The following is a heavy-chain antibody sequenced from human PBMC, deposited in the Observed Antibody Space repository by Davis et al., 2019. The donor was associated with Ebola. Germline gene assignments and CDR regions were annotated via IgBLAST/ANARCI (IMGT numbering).Heavy chain of an antibody. CDR1: GFTFSSYW. CDR3: AKGGGWYYFDY. Sequence: GESLKISCAASGFTFSSYWMHWVRQAPGKGLEWVSAISGSGGSTYYADSVKGRFTISRDNSKNTLYLQMNSLRAEDTAVYYCAKGGGWYYFDYWGQGTLVTVSS. J-gene: IGHJ4*02. D-gene: IGHD6-19*01. CDR2: ISGSGGST. V-gene: IGHV3-23*01.